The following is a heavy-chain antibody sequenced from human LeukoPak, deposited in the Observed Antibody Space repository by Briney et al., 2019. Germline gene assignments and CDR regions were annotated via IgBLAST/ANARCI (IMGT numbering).Heavy chain of an antibody. CDR2: INPNSGGT. CDR3: ARAVPYYQNWFDP. CDR1: GYXFTGYY. V-gene: IGHV1-2*02. J-gene: IGHJ5*02. Sequence: GASVKVSCKASGYXFTGYYIHWVRQAPGQGLEWMGWINPNSGGTNYAQKFQGRVTMTRDTSISTAYMELSRLRSDDTAVYYCARAVPYYQNWFDPWGQGTLVTVSS. D-gene: IGHD2-2*01.